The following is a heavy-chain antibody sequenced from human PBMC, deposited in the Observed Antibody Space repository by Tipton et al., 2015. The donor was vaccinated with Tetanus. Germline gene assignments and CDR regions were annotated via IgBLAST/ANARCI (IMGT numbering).Heavy chain of an antibody. V-gene: IGHV4-61*08. CDR3: ARQDTLNYYYVGYFHD. Sequence: TLSLTCAVSGGLITTGGYSWGWIRQPPGKGLEWIGQMSYSGGANYNPYLNSRVTISVDTSKNQFSLRLSSVTAADTAVYYCARQDTLNYYYVGYFHDWGQGTLVTVSS. J-gene: IGHJ1*01. D-gene: IGHD3-22*01. CDR1: GGLITTGGYS. CDR2: MSYSGGA.